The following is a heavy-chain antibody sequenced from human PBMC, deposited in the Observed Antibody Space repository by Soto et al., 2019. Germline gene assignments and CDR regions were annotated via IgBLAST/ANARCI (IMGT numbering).Heavy chain of an antibody. V-gene: IGHV3-53*01. CDR3: ARESLAVAGTPSY. CDR2: IYSGGST. D-gene: IGHD6-19*01. J-gene: IGHJ4*02. CDR1: GFTVSSNY. Sequence: EVQLVESGGGLIQPGGSLRLSCAASGFTVSSNYMSWVRQAPGTGLEWVSVIYSGGSTYYADSVKGRFTISRDNSKTTLYLQMNSLRAEDTAVYYGARESLAVAGTPSYWGQGTLVTVSS.